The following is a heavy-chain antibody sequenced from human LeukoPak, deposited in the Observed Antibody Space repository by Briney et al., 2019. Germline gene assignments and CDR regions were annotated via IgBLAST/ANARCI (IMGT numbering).Heavy chain of an antibody. D-gene: IGHD6-19*01. CDR1: GFIFKDYG. Sequence: GGSLRLSCAASGFIFKDYGMHWVRQAPGKGLEWVAVISYDGTRQFYADSVKGRLAISRDNSNNTMYLQMNSLRPEDTAVYYCAKREAVTVTAEWDYLDYWGQGILVTVSS. CDR2: ISYDGTRQ. CDR3: AKREAVTVTAEWDYLDY. J-gene: IGHJ4*02. V-gene: IGHV3-30*18.